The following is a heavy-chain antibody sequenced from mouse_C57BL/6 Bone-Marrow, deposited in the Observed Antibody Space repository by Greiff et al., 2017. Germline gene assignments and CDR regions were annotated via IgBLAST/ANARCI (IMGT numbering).Heavy chain of an antibody. D-gene: IGHD2-5*01. CDR1: GFNFKNTY. Sequence: EVQLQQSVAELVRPGASVKLSCTASGFNFKNTYMHWVKQRPEQGLEWIGRIDPANGNTKYAPKFQGKATITADTSSNTAYLQLSSLTSEDTAIYYCGSSNYGVFFAYWGQGTLVTVSA. J-gene: IGHJ3*01. CDR3: GSSNYGVFFAY. V-gene: IGHV14-3*01. CDR2: IDPANGNT.